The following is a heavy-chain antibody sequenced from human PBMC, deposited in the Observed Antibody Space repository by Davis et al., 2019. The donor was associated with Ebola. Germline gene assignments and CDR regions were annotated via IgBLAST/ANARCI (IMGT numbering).Heavy chain of an antibody. V-gene: IGHV1-2*06. CDR1: GYTFTGYY. J-gene: IGHJ5*02. Sequence: AASVKVSCKASGYTFTGYYMHWVRQAPGQGLEWMGRINPNSGGTNYAQKFQGRVTMTRDTSISTAYMELSRLRSDDTAVYYCARGGKQQLLVFHLQNFDPWGQGTLVTVSS. CDR2: INPNSGGT. D-gene: IGHD6-13*01. CDR3: ARGGKQQLLVFHLQNFDP.